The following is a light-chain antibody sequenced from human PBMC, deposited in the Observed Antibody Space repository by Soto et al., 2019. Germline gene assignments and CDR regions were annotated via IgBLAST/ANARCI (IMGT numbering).Light chain of an antibody. J-gene: IGKJ1*01. CDR1: QGISNY. CDR3: QQRSHWPRT. CDR2: DVS. Sequence: SHSPSALSATVGDRVTITCRASQGISNYLIWYQQKPGQAPRLLIYDVSNRATGIPARFSGSGSGTDFSLTISSLEPEDFAVYYCQQRSHWPRTFGQ. V-gene: IGKV3-11*01.